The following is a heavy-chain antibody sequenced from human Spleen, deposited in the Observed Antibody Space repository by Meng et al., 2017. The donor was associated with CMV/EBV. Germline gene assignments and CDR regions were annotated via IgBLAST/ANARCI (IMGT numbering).Heavy chain of an antibody. V-gene: IGHV4-4*02. CDR3: ARAPETGRLDY. D-gene: IGHD1-1*01. J-gene: IGHJ4*02. Sequence: SGVSRSSISSRVWWNWVRQPPGKGLEWIGEIYYSGKTNYNPSLKSRVTMSVDKSKNQFSLRLSSVTAADTAVYYCARAPETGRLDYWGQGTLVTVSS. CDR2: IYYSGKT. CDR1: RSSISSRVW.